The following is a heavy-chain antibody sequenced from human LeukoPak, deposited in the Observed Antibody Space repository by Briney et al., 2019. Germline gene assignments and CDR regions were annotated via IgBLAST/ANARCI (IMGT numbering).Heavy chain of an antibody. D-gene: IGHD5-12*01. V-gene: IGHV3-21*04. CDR1: GFTFSSYS. J-gene: IGHJ6*03. Sequence: GGSLRLSCAASGFTFSSYSMNWVRQAPGKGLEWVSSISSSSSYIYYADSVKGRFTISRDNAKNSLYLQMNSLRSEDTAVYYCATLRYSGYDYSLVSRYYYYMDVWGKGTRSPSP. CDR2: ISSSSSYI. CDR3: ATLRYSGYDYSLVSRYYYYMDV.